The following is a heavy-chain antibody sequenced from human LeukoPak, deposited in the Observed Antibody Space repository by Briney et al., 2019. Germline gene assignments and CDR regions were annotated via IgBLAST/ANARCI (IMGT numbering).Heavy chain of an antibody. J-gene: IGHJ3*02. Sequence: GASVTVSCKAPGYTFTSYDINWVRQATGQGLEWMGWMNPNRGNTGYAQKFQGRVTITRNTYISTAYMELSSLRSEDTAVYYCARGYYYDAFDIWGQGTMVTVSS. D-gene: IGHD3-10*01. V-gene: IGHV1-8*03. CDR1: GYTFTSYD. CDR2: MNPNRGNT. CDR3: ARGYYYDAFDI.